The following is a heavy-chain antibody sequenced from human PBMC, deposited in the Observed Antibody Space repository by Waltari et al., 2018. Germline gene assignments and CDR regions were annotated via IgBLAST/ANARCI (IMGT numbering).Heavy chain of an antibody. CDR2: IWYDGSNK. CDR3: ARDRSRWQNFDY. V-gene: IGHV3-33*01. CDR1: GFTFSSYG. J-gene: IGHJ4*02. Sequence: QVQLVESGGGVVQPGRSLRLSCAASGFTFSSYGMHWVRQAPGKGLEWVAVIWYDGSNKYYADSVKGRFTISRDNSKNTLYLQMNSLRAEDTAVYYCARDRSRWQNFDYWGQGTLVTVSS.